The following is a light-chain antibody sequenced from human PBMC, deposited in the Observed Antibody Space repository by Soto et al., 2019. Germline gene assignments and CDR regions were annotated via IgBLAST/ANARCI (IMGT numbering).Light chain of an antibody. CDR3: QQYGSSPFT. CDR1: QSVSSSY. Sequence: EIVVTQSPGTLSLSPGERATLSCRASQSVSSSYLAWYQQKPGQAPRLLIYGASSSATGIPDRFSGSGSGTDFTLTISRLEPEDFAVYYCQQYGSSPFTFGPGTKVDIK. J-gene: IGKJ3*01. V-gene: IGKV3-20*01. CDR2: GAS.